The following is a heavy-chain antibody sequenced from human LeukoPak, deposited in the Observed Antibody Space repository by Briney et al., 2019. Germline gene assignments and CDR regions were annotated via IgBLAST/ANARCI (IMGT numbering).Heavy chain of an antibody. D-gene: IGHD1-26*01. CDR1: GFTVSSTF. CDR3: ARRWDFDY. CDR2: LYSGGNT. V-gene: IGHV3-66*01. Sequence: GGSLRLSCAASGFTVSSTFMTWVRQAPGKGLQWLAVLYSGGNTCYADSVKDRFSISRDSSENTLYLQMNSLRADDTAVYYCARRWDFDYWGQGTLVTVSS. J-gene: IGHJ4*02.